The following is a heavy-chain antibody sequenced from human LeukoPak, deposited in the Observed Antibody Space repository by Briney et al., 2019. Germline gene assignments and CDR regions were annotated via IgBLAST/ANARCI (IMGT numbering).Heavy chain of an antibody. CDR1: GYRFTNYA. CDR3: AREHTSSSFDY. D-gene: IGHD6-6*01. J-gene: IGHJ4*02. V-gene: IGHV7-4-1*02. CDR2: INTNTGIP. Sequence: GASVKVSCKASGYRFTNYAMNWMRQAPGQGLEWMGWINTNTGIPTYAQGFTGRFVFSLDTSVSTAYLQISSLKAEDIAVYYCAREHTSSSFDYWGQGTLVTVSS.